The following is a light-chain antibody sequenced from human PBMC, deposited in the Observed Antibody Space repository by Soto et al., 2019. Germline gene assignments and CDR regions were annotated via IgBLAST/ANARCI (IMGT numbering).Light chain of an antibody. V-gene: IGLV2-14*01. CDR3: SAYTTTSTLHV. J-gene: IGLJ1*01. CDR2: EVS. Sequence: QSVLTQPASVSGSPGQSITISCTGTSSDIGGYNSVSWYQQHPGKPPKLLIFEVSNRPSEVSNRVSGSKSGNTASLTISGLQAEDEADYYCSAYTTTSTLHVVGTGTKLTVL. CDR1: SSDIGGYNS.